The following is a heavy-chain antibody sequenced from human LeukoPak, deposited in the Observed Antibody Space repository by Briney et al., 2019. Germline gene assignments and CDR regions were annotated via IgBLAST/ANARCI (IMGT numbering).Heavy chain of an antibody. V-gene: IGHV3-48*01. CDR3: VRDHYWAFDY. CDR2: IRGSSTDK. J-gene: IGHJ4*02. Sequence: GGSLRLSCEASGFFFSDYSINWVRQAPGKGLEWISYIRGSSTDKTYADSVKGRFNIYRDDAKNSLFLQMGSLRAEDTAVYYCVRDHYWAFDYWGQGILVTVSS. D-gene: IGHD2-8*02. CDR1: GFFFSDYS.